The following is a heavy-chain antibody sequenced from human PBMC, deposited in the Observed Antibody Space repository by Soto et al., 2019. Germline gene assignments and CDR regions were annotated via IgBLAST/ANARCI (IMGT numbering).Heavy chain of an antibody. V-gene: IGHV1-69*13. J-gene: IGHJ6*02. D-gene: IGHD3-10*01. CDR1: GGTFSNYA. CDR2: IIPIFGTR. CDR3: AREGGSGNYRYYAMDV. Sequence: ASVKVSCKASGGTFSNYAITWVRQAPGQGLEWLGRIIPIFGTRDYAQKFQGRVTISADESTSTAYMELSSLRSEDTAVYYCAREGGSGNYRYYAMDVWGQGTTVTVSS.